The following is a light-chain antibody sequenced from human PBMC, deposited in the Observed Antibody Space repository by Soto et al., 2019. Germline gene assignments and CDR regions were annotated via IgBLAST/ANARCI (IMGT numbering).Light chain of an antibody. CDR3: HQRSNGPPWT. Sequence: DIQLTQSPSFLSPSIGESVTITCRASQVISTSLAWYQVKPGKAPKLLIYAASTLESGVPSRFSGSGSGTDFTLTISSLEPEDFAVYYCHQRSNGPPWTFGQGTKVDIK. CDR1: QVISTS. J-gene: IGKJ1*01. V-gene: IGKV1-9*01. CDR2: AAS.